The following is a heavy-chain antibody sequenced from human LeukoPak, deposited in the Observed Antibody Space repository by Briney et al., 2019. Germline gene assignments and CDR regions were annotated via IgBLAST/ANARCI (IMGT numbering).Heavy chain of an antibody. CDR2: ISGSGGNT. V-gene: IGHV3-23*01. J-gene: IGHJ3*02. D-gene: IGHD3-9*01. CDR3: ARLDWSNGAFDI. CDR1: GFTFSTYA. Sequence: PGGSLRLSCAASGFTFSTYAMSWVRQAPGKGLEWVSAISGSGGNTYYADSVKGRFTISRDTSKNTLYLQMNSLRAEDMAVYYCARLDWSNGAFDIWGQGTMVTVSS.